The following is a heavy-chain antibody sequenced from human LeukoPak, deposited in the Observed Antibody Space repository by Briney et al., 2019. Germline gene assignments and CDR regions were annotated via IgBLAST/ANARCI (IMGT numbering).Heavy chain of an antibody. J-gene: IGHJ4*02. CDR3: TTASYSNYGFDY. D-gene: IGHD4-11*01. V-gene: IGHV3-15*01. Sequence: GGSLRLSCAASGFPFSNYAMSWVRQAPGKGLEWVGRIKRKTDGATTDYGAPVKGRFTISRDDSKNTLYLQMNSLKTEDTAVYYCTTASYSNYGFDYWGQGTLVTVSS. CDR2: IKRKTDGATT. CDR1: GFPFSNYA.